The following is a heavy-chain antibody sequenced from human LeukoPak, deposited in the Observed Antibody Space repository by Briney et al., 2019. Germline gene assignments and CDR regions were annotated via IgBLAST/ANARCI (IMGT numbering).Heavy chain of an antibody. D-gene: IGHD4-17*01. CDR3: AREMDYGDGVDY. CDR2: ISSIGTNI. Sequence: GGSLRLSCAASGFTFSYYYMSWIRQAPGKGLEWVSYISSIGTNIYYAESVKGRFTISRDNAKNSLYLQMNSLRAEDTAVYYCAREMDYGDGVDYWGQGTLVTVSS. CDR1: GFTFSYYY. J-gene: IGHJ4*02. V-gene: IGHV3-11*04.